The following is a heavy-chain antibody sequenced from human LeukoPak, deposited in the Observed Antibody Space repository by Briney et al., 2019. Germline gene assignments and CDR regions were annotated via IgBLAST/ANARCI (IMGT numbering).Heavy chain of an antibody. CDR2: IIPIFGTA. CDR3: ARVYLKRDYYDSSAYFSFDY. J-gene: IGHJ4*02. Sequence: GASVKVSCKASGGTLSSYAISWVRQAPGQGLEWMGGIIPIFGTANYAQKFQGRVTITADESTSTAYMELSSLRSEDTAVYYCARVYLKRDYYDSSAYFSFDYWGQGTLVTVSS. V-gene: IGHV1-69*13. D-gene: IGHD3-22*01. CDR1: GGTLSSYA.